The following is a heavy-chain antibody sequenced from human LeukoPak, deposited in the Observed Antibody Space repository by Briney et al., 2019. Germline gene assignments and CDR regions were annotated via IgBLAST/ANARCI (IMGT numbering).Heavy chain of an antibody. J-gene: IGHJ4*02. CDR3: ARDLDYYDSSGYSLVGY. D-gene: IGHD3-22*01. V-gene: IGHV3-30*12. CDR1: GLSFSSYG. Sequence: GGSLRLSCAASGLSFSSYGMHWVRQAPGKGLEWVAFIQYDGSNKFYADSVKGRFTISRDNAKNSLYLQMNSLRAEDTAVYYCARDLDYYDSSGYSLVGYWGQGTLVTVSS. CDR2: IQYDGSNK.